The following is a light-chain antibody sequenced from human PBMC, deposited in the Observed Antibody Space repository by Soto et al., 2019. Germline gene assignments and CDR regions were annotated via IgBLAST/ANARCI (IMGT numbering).Light chain of an antibody. Sequence: QSVLAQPRSVSGSPGQSVTISCTGTSSDVGGYDFVSWFQQYPGKAPKLIIYDVTKGPSGVPDRFSGSKSGNTASLTISGLQTDDEADYYCCSYAGSYTLVFGTGTKVTVL. CDR3: CSYAGSYTLV. V-gene: IGLV2-11*01. CDR1: SSDVGGYDF. CDR2: DVT. J-gene: IGLJ1*01.